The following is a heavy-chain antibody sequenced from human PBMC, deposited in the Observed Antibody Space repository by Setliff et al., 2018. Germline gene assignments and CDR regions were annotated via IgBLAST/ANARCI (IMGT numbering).Heavy chain of an antibody. CDR3: ARNALTGTTRKYYYYMDV. J-gene: IGHJ6*03. V-gene: IGHV1-69*13. Sequence: SVKVSCKASGGTFSNFAISWVRQAPGQGFEWLGGIIPMFRTPEYAQKFQGRVTISADESRTAVYMELSSLRFDDTAVYYCARNALTGTTRKYYYYMDVWGQGTMVTVSS. CDR2: IIPMFRTP. D-gene: IGHD1-7*01. CDR1: GGTFSNFA.